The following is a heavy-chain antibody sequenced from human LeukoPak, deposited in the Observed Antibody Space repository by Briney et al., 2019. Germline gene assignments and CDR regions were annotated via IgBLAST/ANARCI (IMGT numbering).Heavy chain of an antibody. J-gene: IGHJ4*02. CDR3: ARDSMRSYLDY. Sequence: SETLSLTCTVSGGSISSGGNYWSWIRQHPGKGLEWIGYIYYSGNTLYNPSLKGRVTLSVDTSKNQFSLNLSSVTAADTAVYFCARDSMRSYLDYWGQGTLVTVSS. CDR1: GGSISSGGNY. V-gene: IGHV4-31*03. CDR2: IYYSGNT. D-gene: IGHD3-3*02.